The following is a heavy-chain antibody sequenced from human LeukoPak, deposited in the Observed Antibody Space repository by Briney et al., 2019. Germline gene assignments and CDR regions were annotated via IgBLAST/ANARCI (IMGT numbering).Heavy chain of an antibody. CDR2: ISSSGSTI. D-gene: IGHD5-12*01. J-gene: IGHJ4*02. V-gene: IGHV3-48*03. CDR1: GFTFSSYE. Sequence: GGSLRLSCAASGFTFSSYEMNWVRQAPGKGLEWVSYISSSGSTIYYADSVKGRFTIPRDNAKNSLYLQMNSLRAEDTAVYYCARDGRWLRGIDYWGQGTLVTVSS. CDR3: ARDGRWLRGIDY.